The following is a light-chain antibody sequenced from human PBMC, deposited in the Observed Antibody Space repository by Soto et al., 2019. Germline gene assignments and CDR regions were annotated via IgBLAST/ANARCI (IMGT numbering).Light chain of an antibody. Sequence: QSVLTQPPSASGTPGQRVTISCSGSISNIRSYTVNWYQQLPGTAPKLLIYNNSNRPSGVPDRFSGSKSGTSASLAITGLQAEDEADYYCQSYDSSLSGSYVFGTGTKVTVL. CDR1: ISNIRSYT. J-gene: IGLJ1*01. CDR3: QSYDSSLSGSYV. V-gene: IGLV1-40*01. CDR2: NNS.